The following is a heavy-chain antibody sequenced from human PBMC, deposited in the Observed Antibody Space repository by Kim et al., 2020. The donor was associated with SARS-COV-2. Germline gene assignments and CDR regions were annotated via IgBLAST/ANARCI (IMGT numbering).Heavy chain of an antibody. D-gene: IGHD2-21*01. CDR3: ARGAPIAYATDY. J-gene: IGHJ4*02. V-gene: IGHV3-74*01. CDR2: INRDGSTT. CDR1: AFTFSSYW. Sequence: GGSLRLSCAASAFTFSSYWMHWVRQAPGKGLVWVSRINRDGSTTAYADSVKGRFTISRDNAKNTLYLRMSSLGVDDTAVYYCARGAPIAYATDYWGQGTLVTVSS.